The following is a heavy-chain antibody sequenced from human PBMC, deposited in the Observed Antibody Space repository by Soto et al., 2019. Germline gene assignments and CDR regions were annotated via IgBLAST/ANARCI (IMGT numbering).Heavy chain of an antibody. CDR3: ARGGPFLTSDYYVMDV. Sequence: ASVKVSCKASGYTFTGYYMHWVRQAPGQGLEWMGWINPNSGGTNYAQKFQGWVTMTRDTSISTAYMELSRLRSDDTAVYYCARGGPFLTSDYYVMDVWGQGTTVTVSS. CDR1: GYTFTGYY. V-gene: IGHV1-2*04. J-gene: IGHJ6*02. D-gene: IGHD3-9*01. CDR2: INPNSGGT.